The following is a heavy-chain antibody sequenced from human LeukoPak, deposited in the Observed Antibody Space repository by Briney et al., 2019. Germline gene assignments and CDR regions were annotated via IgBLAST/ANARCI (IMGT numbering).Heavy chain of an antibody. CDR2: INHSGST. CDR1: GFTFSSYW. J-gene: IGHJ1*01. V-gene: IGHV4-34*01. Sequence: LRLSCAASGFTFSSYWMSWIRQPPGKGLEWIGEINHSGSTNYNPSLKSRVTISVDTSKNQFSLKLSSVTAADTAVYYCARWGRWLTWGQGTLVTVSS. D-gene: IGHD5-24*01. CDR3: ARWGRWLT.